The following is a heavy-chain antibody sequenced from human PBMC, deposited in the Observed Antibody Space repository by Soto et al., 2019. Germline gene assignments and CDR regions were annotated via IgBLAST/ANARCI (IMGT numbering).Heavy chain of an antibody. V-gene: IGHV3-48*03. D-gene: IGHD6-13*01. CDR1: GFTFSSYE. CDR3: ARAYSRHDFDY. J-gene: IGHJ4*02. CDR2: ISSSGSTI. Sequence: QAGGSLRLSCAASGFTFSSYEMNWVRQAPGKGLEWVSYISSSGSTIYYADSVKGRFTISRDNAKNSLYLQMNSLRAEDTAVYYCARAYSRHDFDYWGQGTLVTVSS.